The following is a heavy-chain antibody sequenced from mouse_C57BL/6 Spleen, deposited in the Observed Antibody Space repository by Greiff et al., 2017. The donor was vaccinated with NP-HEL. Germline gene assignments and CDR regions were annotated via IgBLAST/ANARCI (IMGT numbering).Heavy chain of an antibody. CDR1: GFNIKDDY. J-gene: IGHJ3*01. V-gene: IGHV14-4*01. D-gene: IGHD2-1*01. Sequence: EVHLVESGAELVRPGASVKLSCTASGFNIKDDYMHWVKQRPEQGLEWIGWIDPENGDTEYASKFQGKATITADTSSNTAYLQLSSLTSEDTAVYYCTYSLSGGFAYWGQGTLVTVSA. CDR3: TYSLSGGFAY. CDR2: IDPENGDT.